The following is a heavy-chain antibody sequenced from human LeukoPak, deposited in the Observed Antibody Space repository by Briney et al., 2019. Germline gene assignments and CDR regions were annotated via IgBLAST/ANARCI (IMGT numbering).Heavy chain of an antibody. D-gene: IGHD4-23*01. V-gene: IGHV7-4-1*02. CDR2: INTNTGNP. CDR1: GYTFTSYA. CDR3: ARGGTTLGPRGYYYYMDV. J-gene: IGHJ6*03. Sequence: ASVKVSCKASGYTFTSYAMNWVRQAPGQGLEWMGWINTNTGNPTYAQGFTGRFVFSLDTSVSTAYLQISSLKAEDTAVYYCARGGTTLGPRGYYYYMDVWGKGTTVTVSS.